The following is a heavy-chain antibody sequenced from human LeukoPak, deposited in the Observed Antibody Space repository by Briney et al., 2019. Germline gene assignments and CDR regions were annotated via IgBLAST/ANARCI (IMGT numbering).Heavy chain of an antibody. CDR2: IYYSGST. D-gene: IGHD6-13*01. Sequence: SETLSLTCTVSGGSISSYYWSWIRQPPGKGLEWIGYIYYSGSTNYNPSLKSRVTMSVDTSKNQFSLKLSSVTAADTAVYYCARGKYSSSWLDYWGQGTLVTVSS. V-gene: IGHV4-59*12. CDR1: GGSISSYY. J-gene: IGHJ4*02. CDR3: ARGKYSSSWLDY.